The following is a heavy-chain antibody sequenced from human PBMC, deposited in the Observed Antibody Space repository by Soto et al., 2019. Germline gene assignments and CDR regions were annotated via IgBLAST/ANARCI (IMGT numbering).Heavy chain of an antibody. D-gene: IGHD5-18*01. CDR2: ISTSSYHT. J-gene: IGHJ4*02. CDR3: ARGSDNYGPNDY. CDR1: GFTFSSYS. V-gene: IGHV3-21*01. Sequence: SLRLSCAASGFTFSSYSMNWVRQAPGKGLEWVSCISTSSYHTFYAGSVKGRFTISRDSAKNSLFLHMTSLRVEDTAVYYGARGSDNYGPNDYWGQGTLVTVSS.